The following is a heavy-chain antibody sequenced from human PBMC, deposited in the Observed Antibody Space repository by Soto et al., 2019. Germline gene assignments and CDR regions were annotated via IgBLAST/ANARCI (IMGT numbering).Heavy chain of an antibody. CDR1: GGPISSGGYY. J-gene: IGHJ4*02. V-gene: IGHV4-31*03. CDR3: ARGRVDYYGSGSYYNYGFDY. D-gene: IGHD3-10*01. Sequence: QVQLQESGPGLVKPSQTLSLTCTVSGGPISSGGYYWSWIRQHPGKGLEGIGYIYYSGSTYYNPSLKSRVTISVDTSKNQFSLKLSSVTAADTAVYYCARGRVDYYGSGSYYNYGFDYWGQGTLVTVSS. CDR2: IYYSGST.